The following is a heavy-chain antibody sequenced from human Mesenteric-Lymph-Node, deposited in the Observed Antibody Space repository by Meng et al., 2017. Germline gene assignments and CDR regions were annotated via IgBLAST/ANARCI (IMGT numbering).Heavy chain of an antibody. Sequence: VQLQESGPGLVTPSETLSLTCTVSGGSISSYYWSWIRQPPGKGLEWIGYIYFSGSTNYNPSLKSRVTISVDTSKNQFSLKLRSVTAADTAVYYCARDRGNIGYDYWGQGTLVTVSS. J-gene: IGHJ4*02. CDR2: IYFSGST. CDR3: ARDRGNIGYDY. CDR1: GGSISSYY. V-gene: IGHV4-59*01. D-gene: IGHD2/OR15-2a*01.